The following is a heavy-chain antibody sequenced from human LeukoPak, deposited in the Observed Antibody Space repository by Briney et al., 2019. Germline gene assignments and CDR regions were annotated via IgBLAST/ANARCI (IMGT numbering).Heavy chain of an antibody. J-gene: IGHJ4*02. Sequence: GGSLRLPCAASGFTFSSYWMHWVRQAPGKGLLWVSRINSDGSSTSYADSVKGRFTISRDNAKNTLYLQMNSLRAEDTAVYYCARRIAAAAAPYYFDYWGQGTLVTVSS. D-gene: IGHD6-13*01. CDR3: ARRIAAAAAPYYFDY. CDR2: INSDGSST. V-gene: IGHV3-74*01. CDR1: GFTFSSYW.